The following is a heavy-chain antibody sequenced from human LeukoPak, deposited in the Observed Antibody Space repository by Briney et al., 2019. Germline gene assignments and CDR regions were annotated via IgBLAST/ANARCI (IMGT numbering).Heavy chain of an antibody. CDR1: GFTVSRNY. CDR3: AKETLYYYGSMDV. Sequence: PGGSLRLSCAASGFTVSRNYMSWVRQAPGKGLEWVSVIYSGGSTYYADSVKGRFTISRDNSKNTLYLQMNSLRAEDTAVYYCAKETLYYYGSMDVWGQGTTVTVSS. J-gene: IGHJ6*02. CDR2: IYSGGST. V-gene: IGHV3-66*01. D-gene: IGHD3-10*01.